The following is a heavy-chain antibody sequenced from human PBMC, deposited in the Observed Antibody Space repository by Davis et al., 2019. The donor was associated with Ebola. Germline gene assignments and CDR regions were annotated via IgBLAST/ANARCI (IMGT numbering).Heavy chain of an antibody. J-gene: IGHJ2*01. V-gene: IGHV4-34*01. D-gene: IGHD5-24*01. CDR2: INHSGST. CDR1: GGSFSGYY. Sequence: GSLRLSCAVYGGSFSGYYWSWIRQPPGKGLEWIGEINHSGSTNYNPSLKSRVTISVDKSKNQFSLKLSSVTAADTAVYYCARDKRWLQLGYFDLWGRDTLVTVSS. CDR3: ARDKRWLQLGYFDL.